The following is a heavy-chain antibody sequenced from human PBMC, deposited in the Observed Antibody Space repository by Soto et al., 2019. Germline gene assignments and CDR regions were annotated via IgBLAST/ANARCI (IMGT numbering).Heavy chain of an antibody. Sequence: QVQLQESGPGLVKPSQTLPLTCTVSGGSISSGGYYWSWIRQHPEKGLEWIGYISSKGITYYNPSLESRFTISWDTSKNQFSLMLPSVTAADTAVYYCASLKDYYFHFWGQGTLVTVSS. J-gene: IGHJ4*02. CDR1: GGSISSGGYY. CDR2: ISSKGIT. V-gene: IGHV4-31*03. CDR3: ASLKDYYFHF.